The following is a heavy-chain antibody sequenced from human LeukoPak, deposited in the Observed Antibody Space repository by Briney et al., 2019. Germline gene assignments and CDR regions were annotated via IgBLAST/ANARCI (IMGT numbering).Heavy chain of an antibody. CDR3: ARDLGVAGYFDY. CDR2: IYYSGST. D-gene: IGHD3-3*01. CDR1: GGSISSYY. J-gene: IGHJ4*02. Sequence: SETLSLTCTVSGGSISSYYWSWIRQPPGKGLEWIGYIYYSGSTNYNPSLKSRVTISVDRSKNQFSLKLSSVTAADTAVYYCARDLGVAGYFDYWGQGTLVTASS. V-gene: IGHV4-59*01.